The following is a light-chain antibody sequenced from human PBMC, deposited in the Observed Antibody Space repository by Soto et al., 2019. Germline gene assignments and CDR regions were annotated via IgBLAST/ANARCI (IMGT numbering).Light chain of an antibody. J-gene: IGKJ2*01. CDR2: GAS. CDR1: QSVSSN. Sequence: ELVMTQSPATLSVSPGERATLSCRASQSVSSNLAWYQQKPGQAPRLLIYGASTRATGIPARFSGSGSGTEFTLTISSLQSEDFAVYYCQQYNRPPYTFGQGTKLEIK. CDR3: QQYNRPPYT. V-gene: IGKV3-15*01.